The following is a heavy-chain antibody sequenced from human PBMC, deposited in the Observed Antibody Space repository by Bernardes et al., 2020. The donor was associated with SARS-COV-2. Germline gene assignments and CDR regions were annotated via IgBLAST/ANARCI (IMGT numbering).Heavy chain of an antibody. Sequence: GGSLRLSCAASGFTFSNAWMSWVRQAPGKWLEWVGRIKSKTDGGTTDYAAPVKGRFTISRDDSKNTLYLQMNSLKTEDTAVYYCTTSERITIFGVVIISAESWGKGTLVTVSS. CDR3: TTSERITIFGVVIISAES. V-gene: IGHV3-15*01. CDR1: GFTFSNAW. D-gene: IGHD3-3*01. CDR2: IKSKTDGGTT. J-gene: IGHJ4*02.